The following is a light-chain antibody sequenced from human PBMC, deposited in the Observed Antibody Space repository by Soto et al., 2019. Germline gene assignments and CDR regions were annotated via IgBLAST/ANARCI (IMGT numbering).Light chain of an antibody. V-gene: IGLV2-14*01. Sequence: QSALTQPASVSGSPGQSITISCTGTSSDVGCYNYVSWYQQHPGKAPKLMIYDVSNRPSGVSNRFSGSKSGNTASLTISGLQAEDEADYYCSSYTSSSPHVVFGGGTKLTVL. CDR2: DVS. CDR3: SSYTSSSPHVV. J-gene: IGLJ2*01. CDR1: SSDVGCYNY.